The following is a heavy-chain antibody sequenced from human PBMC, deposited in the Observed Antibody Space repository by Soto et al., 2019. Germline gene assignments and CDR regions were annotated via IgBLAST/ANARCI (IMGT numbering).Heavy chain of an antibody. CDR2: ITNNGNT. D-gene: IGHD1-26*01. J-gene: IGHJ4*02. Sequence: XXTLSLTCNVSRGSVTGYHWSWIRQPPGKAXEWIGXITNNGNTEYXXSLEGRVTLSVDKSKNQISLSPPSVNAADTAVYYCAATPRYWGKGTLVTVYS. V-gene: IGHV4-59*02. CDR3: AATPRY. CDR1: RGSVTGYH.